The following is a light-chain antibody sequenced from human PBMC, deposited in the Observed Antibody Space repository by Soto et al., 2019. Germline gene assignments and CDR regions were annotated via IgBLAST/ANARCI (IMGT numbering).Light chain of an antibody. CDR2: SNN. Sequence: QYVLTQPPSASGTPGQRVTISCSGSSSNIGSNTVNWYQQLPGTAPKLLIYSNNQRPSGVPDRFSGSKSGTSASLAISVLQSEDEADYYCAAWDDSLNGPVFGGGTQLTVL. CDR1: SSNIGSNT. CDR3: AAWDDSLNGPV. J-gene: IGLJ7*01. V-gene: IGLV1-44*01.